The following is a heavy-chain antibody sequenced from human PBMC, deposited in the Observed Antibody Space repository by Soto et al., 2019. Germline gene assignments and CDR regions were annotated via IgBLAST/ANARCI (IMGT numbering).Heavy chain of an antibody. J-gene: IGHJ4*02. CDR1: GFTFSSYS. Sequence: PGGSLRLSCAASGFTFSSYSMNWVRQAPGKGLEWVSSISSSSSYIYYADSVKGRFTISRDNAKNSLYLQMNSLRAEDTAVYYCARDGSADGDYDYWGQGTLVTVSS. CDR3: ARDGSADGDYDY. CDR2: ISSSSSYI. V-gene: IGHV3-21*01. D-gene: IGHD4-17*01.